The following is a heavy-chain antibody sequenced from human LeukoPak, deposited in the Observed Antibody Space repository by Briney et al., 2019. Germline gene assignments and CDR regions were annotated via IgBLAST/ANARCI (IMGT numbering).Heavy chain of an antibody. J-gene: IGHJ4*02. CDR2: IRYDGSNK. CDR3: ARGEYGSGNYHIDY. D-gene: IGHD3-10*01. V-gene: IGHV3-30*02. Sequence: PGGSLRLSCAASGFTFSSYGMHWVRQAPGKGLEWVAFIRYDGSNKYYADSVKGRFTISRDNAKNSLYVQMNSLRAEDTAVYYCARGEYGSGNYHIDYWGQGTLVTVSS. CDR1: GFTFSSYG.